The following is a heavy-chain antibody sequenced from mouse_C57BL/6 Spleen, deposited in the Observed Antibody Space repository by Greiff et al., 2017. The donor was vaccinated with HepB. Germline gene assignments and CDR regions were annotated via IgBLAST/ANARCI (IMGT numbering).Heavy chain of an antibody. V-gene: IGHV1-50*01. Sequence: QVQLQQPGAELVKPGASVKLSCKASGYTFTSYWMQWVKQRPGQGLEWIGEIDPSDSYTNYNQKFKGKATLTVDTYSSTAYMQLSSLTSEDAAVYYCARRSTAQAYAMDYWGQGTSVTVSS. CDR1: GYTFTSYW. CDR3: ARRSTAQAYAMDY. CDR2: IDPSDSYT. D-gene: IGHD3-2*02. J-gene: IGHJ4*01.